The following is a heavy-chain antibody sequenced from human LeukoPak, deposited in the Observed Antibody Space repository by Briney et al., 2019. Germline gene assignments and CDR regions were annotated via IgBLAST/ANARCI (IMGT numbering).Heavy chain of an antibody. CDR1: GGSTSSYY. J-gene: IGHJ4*02. CDR3: AKPSGSYSKRFDY. CDR2: IYYSGST. D-gene: IGHD1-26*01. V-gene: IGHV4-59*12. Sequence: SETLSLTCTVSGGSTSSYYWSWIRQPPGKGLEWIGYIYYSGSTNYNPSLKSRVTISVDTSKNQFSLKLSSVTAADTAVYYCAKPSGSYSKRFDYWGQGTLVTVSS.